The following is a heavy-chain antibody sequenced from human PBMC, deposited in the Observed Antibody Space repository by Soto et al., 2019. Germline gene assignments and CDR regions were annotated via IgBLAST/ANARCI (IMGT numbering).Heavy chain of an antibody. CDR3: ARDLSRYYYGSGSYYRSDAFDI. Sequence: EVQLLESGGGLVQPGESLRLSCAASGFTFSIYAMMWVRQPPGKGQEWVAGMTGSGGDIRYADSVKGRFTISRDNSKNTLYLQMNSLRAEDTAVYYCARDLSRYYYGSGSYYRSDAFDIWGQGTMVTVSS. J-gene: IGHJ3*02. CDR1: GFTFSIYA. D-gene: IGHD3-10*01. V-gene: IGHV3-23*01. CDR2: MTGSGGDI.